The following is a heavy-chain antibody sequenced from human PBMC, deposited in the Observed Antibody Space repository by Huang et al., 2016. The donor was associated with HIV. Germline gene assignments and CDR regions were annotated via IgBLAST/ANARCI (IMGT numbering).Heavy chain of an antibody. CDR1: GYTFTNYD. Sequence: QVHLVQSGAEVKKPGASVKVSCKASGYTFTNYDITLVRQAPGRGLEWMGGMNPKTGKTGVAQIYQGRVTMDRKTCITTADMALTSLTSEDTAVYYCARSAYGDLDYWGLGTLVIVSS. CDR3: ARSAYGDLDY. V-gene: IGHV1-8*02. D-gene: IGHD4-17*01. CDR2: MNPKTGKT. J-gene: IGHJ4*02.